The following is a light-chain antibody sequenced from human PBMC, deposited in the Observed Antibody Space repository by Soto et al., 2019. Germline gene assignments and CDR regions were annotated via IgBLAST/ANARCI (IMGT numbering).Light chain of an antibody. CDR3: QPYNSWPPIT. CDR1: QSVSSN. J-gene: IGKJ5*01. CDR2: AAS. V-gene: IGKV3-15*01. Sequence: ERLMTQSKATLSVSTGERATLSCRASQSVSSNLAWYQQKPGQAPRLFIYAASTRATGIPARFSGSGSGTEFTLTISSLQSEDFAVYYCQPYNSWPPITFGQGTLLEIK.